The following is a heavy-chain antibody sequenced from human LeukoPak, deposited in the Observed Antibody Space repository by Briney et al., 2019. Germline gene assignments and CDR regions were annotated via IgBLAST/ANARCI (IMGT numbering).Heavy chain of an antibody. J-gene: IGHJ4*02. V-gene: IGHV4-4*09. CDR1: GGSISSYY. D-gene: IGHD3-10*01. CDR2: IYTSGST. CDR3: ATAGGSSGSLDY. Sequence: PSETLSLTCTVSGGSISSYYWSWIRQPPGKGLEWIGYIYTSGSTNYNPSLKSRVTKSVDTSKNQFSLKLSSVTAADTAVYYCATAGGSSGSLDYWGQGTLATVSS.